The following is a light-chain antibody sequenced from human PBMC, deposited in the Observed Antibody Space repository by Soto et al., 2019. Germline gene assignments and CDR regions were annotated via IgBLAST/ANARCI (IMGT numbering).Light chain of an antibody. J-gene: IGLJ2*01. Sequence: QSALTQPRSVSGSPGQSVTISCTGTSGDVGAYNYISWYQQHPGKAPKFLIYDVNKRPSGVPDRFSGSRSGTSASLAITGLQAEDEADYYCQAYDINFRHVVFGGGTKLTVL. CDR3: QAYDINFRHVV. V-gene: IGLV2-11*01. CDR1: SGDVGAYNY. CDR2: DVN.